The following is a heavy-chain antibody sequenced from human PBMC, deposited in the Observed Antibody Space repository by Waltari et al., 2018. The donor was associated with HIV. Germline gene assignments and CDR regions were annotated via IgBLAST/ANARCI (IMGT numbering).Heavy chain of an antibody. CDR3: ARDLEGGDDSSGY. D-gene: IGHD3-22*01. Sequence: QVQLVQSGAEVKKPGASVKVSCKASGYTFSSFGISWVRQAPGQGLEWMGWISVNNGNTNYAQKLQGRVTITTDTSTTTAYMELRSLRSDDTAVYYCARDLEGGDDSSGYWGQGTLVTVSS. CDR2: ISVNNGNT. V-gene: IGHV1-18*01. CDR1: GYTFSSFG. J-gene: IGHJ4*02.